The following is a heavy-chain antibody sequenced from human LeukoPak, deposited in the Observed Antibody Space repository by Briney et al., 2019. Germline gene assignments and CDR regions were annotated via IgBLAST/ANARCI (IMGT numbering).Heavy chain of an antibody. CDR1: GYTFTGYY. Sequence: ASVKVSCKASGYTFTGYYMHWVRQAPGQGLEWMGWISAYNGNTDYAQKLQGRVTMTTDTSTSTAYMELRSLRSDDTAVYYCARVFSGSRGGGFDYWGQGTLDTVSS. CDR2: ISAYNGNT. V-gene: IGHV1-18*04. D-gene: IGHD1-26*01. CDR3: ARVFSGSRGGGFDY. J-gene: IGHJ4*02.